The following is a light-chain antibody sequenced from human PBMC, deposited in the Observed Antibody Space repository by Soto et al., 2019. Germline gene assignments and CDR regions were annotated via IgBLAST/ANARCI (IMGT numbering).Light chain of an antibody. V-gene: IGKV3-11*01. CDR1: QDISNF. J-gene: IGKJ5*01. Sequence: EIVLAQSPATLSLSPGERATLSCRASQDISNFLAWYQQRPGQAPRLLIYDASNRATGIPARFSGSGSGTDFALTIVGLEPEDFAVYYCQQRGNWPPSITFGQGTRLEIK. CDR3: QQRGNWPPSIT. CDR2: DAS.